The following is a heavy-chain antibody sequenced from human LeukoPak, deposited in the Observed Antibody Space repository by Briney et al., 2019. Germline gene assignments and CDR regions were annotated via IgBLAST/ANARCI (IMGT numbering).Heavy chain of an antibody. CDR3: ARVMRAAAGSRWYFDL. V-gene: IGHV4-59*01. Sequence: SETLSLTCTVSGGSISSYYWSWIRQPPGKGLEWIGYIYYGGSTNYNPSLKSRVTISVDTSKNQFSLKLSSVTAADTAVYYCARVMRAAAGSRWYFDLWGRGTLVTVSS. CDR2: IYYGGST. J-gene: IGHJ2*01. CDR1: GGSISSYY. D-gene: IGHD6-13*01.